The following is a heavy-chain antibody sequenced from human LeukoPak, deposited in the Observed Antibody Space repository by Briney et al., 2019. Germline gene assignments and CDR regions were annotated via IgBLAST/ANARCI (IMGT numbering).Heavy chain of an antibody. D-gene: IGHD3-10*01. CDR3: ARDLIAMVRDQQTYYYYYGMDV. J-gene: IGHJ6*02. CDR1: GFTFSSYS. CDR2: ISSSSTYI. Sequence: NPGGSLRLSCEASGFTFSSYSMNWVRRAPGKGLEWISVISSSSTYIYYADSVRGRFTISRDNAKNSLYLQMNSLRAEDTAVYYCARDLIAMVRDQQTYYYYYGMDVWGQGTTVTVSS. V-gene: IGHV3-21*05.